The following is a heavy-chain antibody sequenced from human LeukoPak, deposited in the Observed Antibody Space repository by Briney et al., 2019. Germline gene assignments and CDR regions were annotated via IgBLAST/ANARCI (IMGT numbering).Heavy chain of an antibody. CDR1: GFTFSTYW. CDR3: AKRGVVIRVILVGFHKEAYYFDS. D-gene: IGHD3-22*01. V-gene: IGHV3-74*01. Sequence: GGSLRLSCAASGFTFSTYWMHWVRQVPGKGLVWVSRIEGDGSSTSYADSVKGRFTISRDNAKNTLDLQMNSLRAEDTAVYFCAKRGVVIRVILVGFHKEAYYFDSWGQGALVTVSS. J-gene: IGHJ4*02. CDR2: IEGDGSST.